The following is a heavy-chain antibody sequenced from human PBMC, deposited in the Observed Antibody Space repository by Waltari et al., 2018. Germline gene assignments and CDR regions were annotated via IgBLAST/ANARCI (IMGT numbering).Heavy chain of an antibody. V-gene: IGHV4-34*01. Sequence: QVQLQQWGAGLLKPSETLSLTCAVYGGSFSGYYWSWIRQPPGKGLEWIGEINHSGSTNYNPSLKSRVTISVDTSKNQFSLKLSSVTAADTAVYYCARGRKIAAAGTGWFDPWGQGTLVTVSS. CDR3: ARGRKIAAAGTGWFDP. D-gene: IGHD6-13*01. J-gene: IGHJ5*02. CDR2: INHSGST. CDR1: GGSFSGYY.